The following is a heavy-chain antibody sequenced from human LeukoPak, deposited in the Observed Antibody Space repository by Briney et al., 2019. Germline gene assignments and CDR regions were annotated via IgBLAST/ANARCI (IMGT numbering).Heavy chain of an antibody. Sequence: GGSLRLSCAASGFTFSSYAMSWLRQAPGKGLEWVSSISSSSSFIYYADSVKGQFTISRDNAKNSLYLQMNSLRAEDTAVYYCARDSGMATEYYYYYGMDVWGQGTTVTVSS. J-gene: IGHJ6*02. V-gene: IGHV3-21*01. CDR1: GFTFSSYA. CDR3: ARDSGMATEYYYYYGMDV. CDR2: ISSSSSFI. D-gene: IGHD5-24*01.